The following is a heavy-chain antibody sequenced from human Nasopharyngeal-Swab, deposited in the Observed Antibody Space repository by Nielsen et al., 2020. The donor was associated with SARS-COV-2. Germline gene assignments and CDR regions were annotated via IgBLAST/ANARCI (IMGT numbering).Heavy chain of an antibody. CDR3: ARLGVGLYYYGMDV. CDR2: IYPGDSDT. CDR1: GYPFSRYW. V-gene: IGHV5-51*01. D-gene: IGHD2-15*01. Sequence: GGSLRLSCYGSGYPFSRYWIGRVRQIPGKGLEWMGIIYPGDSDTRYSPSFQGQVTISADKSISTAYLQWSSLKASDTAMYYCARLGVGLYYYGMDVWGQGTTVTVSS. J-gene: IGHJ6*02.